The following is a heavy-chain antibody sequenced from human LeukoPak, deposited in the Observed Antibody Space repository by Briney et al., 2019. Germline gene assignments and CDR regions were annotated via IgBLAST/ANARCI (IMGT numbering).Heavy chain of an antibody. Sequence: GGSLRLSCAASGFTFSNYGMSWVRQAPGKGLEWVSVIRGSGGGTYYADSVKGRFTISRDNSKNTAYLQMNSLRAEDTAVYYCVKARMPHCGTDCLESWGQGTLVTVSS. CDR3: VKARMPHCGTDCLES. CDR1: GFTFSNYG. D-gene: IGHD2-21*02. J-gene: IGHJ4*02. CDR2: IRGSGGGT. V-gene: IGHV3-23*01.